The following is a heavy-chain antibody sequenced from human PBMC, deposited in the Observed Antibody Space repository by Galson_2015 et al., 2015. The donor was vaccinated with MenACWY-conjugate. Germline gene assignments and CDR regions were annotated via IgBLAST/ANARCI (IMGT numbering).Heavy chain of an antibody. Sequence: SETLSLTCAVSGVSISSTNWWSWVRQPPGKGLEWIGEIYHRGITNYNPSLKGRVTISTDKSKNQFSLKMSSVTAADTAVYYCATIYMDVWGKGTTVTVSS. CDR1: GVSISSTNW. J-gene: IGHJ6*04. V-gene: IGHV4-4*02. D-gene: IGHD2-21*01. CDR3: ATIYMDV. CDR2: IYHRGIT.